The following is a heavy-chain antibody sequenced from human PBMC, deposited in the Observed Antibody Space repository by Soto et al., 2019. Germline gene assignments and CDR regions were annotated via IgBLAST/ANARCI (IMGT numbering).Heavy chain of an antibody. CDR2: ISVSNGYT. CDR3: TRENAAAASPTLDY. J-gene: IGHJ4*01. CDR1: GYPFTTYG. D-gene: IGHD6-13*01. V-gene: IGHV1-18*01. Sequence: ASVKVSCKASGYPFTTYGINWVRQAPGQGLEWMGWISVSNGYTNYAQNLQGRVTMTADISTNVAYMELRSLRFDDTAVYYCTRENAAAASPTLDYWGHGTLVTVS.